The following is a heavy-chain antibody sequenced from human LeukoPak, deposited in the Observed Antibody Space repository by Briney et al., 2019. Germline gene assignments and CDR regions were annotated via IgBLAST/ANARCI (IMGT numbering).Heavy chain of an antibody. Sequence: GRSLRLSCAASGFTFSSYAMHWVRLAPGKGLEWVAVISYDGSNKYYADSVKGRFTTSRDNSKNTLYLQMNSLRAEDTAVYYCARNYYDSSGYYFTTIFDYWGQGTLVTVSS. D-gene: IGHD3-22*01. CDR1: GFTFSSYA. CDR3: ARNYYDSSGYYFTTIFDY. CDR2: ISYDGSNK. V-gene: IGHV3-30-3*01. J-gene: IGHJ4*02.